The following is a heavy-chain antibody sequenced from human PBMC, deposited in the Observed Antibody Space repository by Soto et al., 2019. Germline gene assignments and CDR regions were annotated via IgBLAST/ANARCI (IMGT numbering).Heavy chain of an antibody. CDR1: GGSISNYY. Sequence: LSLTCTVSGGSISNYYWSWIRQPAGKGLEWIGRIYSSGSTNYNPSLKSRVTMSVDTSKNQFSLKLTSVTAADTAVYFCARATRDYGDYGYFDSWGQGTLVTVSS. CDR3: ARATRDYGDYGYFDS. V-gene: IGHV4-4*07. D-gene: IGHD4-17*01. CDR2: IYSSGST. J-gene: IGHJ4*02.